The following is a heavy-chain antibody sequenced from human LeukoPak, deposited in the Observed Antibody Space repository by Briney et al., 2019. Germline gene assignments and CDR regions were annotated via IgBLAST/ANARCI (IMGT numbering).Heavy chain of an antibody. J-gene: IGHJ4*02. CDR2: IYYSGST. CDR1: GGSISSSSYY. D-gene: IGHD6-13*01. V-gene: IGHV4-39*01. Sequence: PSETLSLTCTVSGGSISSSSYYWGWIRQPPGKGLEWIGSIYYSGSTYYNPSLKSRVTISVDTSKNQFSLKLSSVTAADTAVYYCARRLAAAGTDFNYWGQGTLVTVSS. CDR3: ARRLAAAGTDFNY.